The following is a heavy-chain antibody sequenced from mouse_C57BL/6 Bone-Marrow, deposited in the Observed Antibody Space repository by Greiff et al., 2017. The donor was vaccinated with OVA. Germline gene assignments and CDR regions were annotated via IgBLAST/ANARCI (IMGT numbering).Heavy chain of an antibody. V-gene: IGHV1-50*01. CDR3: ARDGDGYYDDY. J-gene: IGHJ2*01. CDR2: IDPSDSYT. D-gene: IGHD2-3*01. CDR1: GYTFTSYW. Sequence: QVQLQQPGAELVKPGASVTLSCKASGYTFTSYWMQWVKQRPGQGLEWIGEIDPSDSYTNYNQKFKGKATLTVDTSSSTAYMQLSSLTSEDSAVYYCARDGDGYYDDYWGQGTTLTVSS.